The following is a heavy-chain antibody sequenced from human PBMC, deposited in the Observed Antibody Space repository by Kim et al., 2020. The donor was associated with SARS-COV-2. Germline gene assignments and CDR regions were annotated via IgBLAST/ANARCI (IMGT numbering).Heavy chain of an antibody. CDR2: ISGNGDNT. V-gene: IGHV3-23*01. CDR1: GFTFSRYA. J-gene: IGHJ4*02. Sequence: GGSLRLSCAASGFTFSRYAMTWVRQAPGKGLEWVSGISGNGDNTYYADSVKGRFTISRDNSKNTLYLQVNSLRADDTAVYYCAKDHSQYCISTSCYRGVDYWCQGTLVTVSS. CDR3: AKDHSQYCISTSCYRGVDY. D-gene: IGHD2-2*02.